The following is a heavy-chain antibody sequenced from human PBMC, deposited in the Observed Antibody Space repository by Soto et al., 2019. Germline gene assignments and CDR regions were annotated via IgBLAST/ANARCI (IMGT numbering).Heavy chain of an antibody. CDR1: GFTFSSYA. CDR2: ISGSGGST. V-gene: IGHV3-23*01. CDR3: AKDLTSIAAEGPQIDY. Sequence: HHGWSLRLSCAPSGFTFSSYAMSWVRQAPGKGLEWVSAISGSGGSTYYADSVKGRFTISRDNSKNTLYLQMNSLRAEDTAVYYCAKDLTSIAAEGPQIDYWGQGTLVTVSS. D-gene: IGHD6-13*01. J-gene: IGHJ4*02.